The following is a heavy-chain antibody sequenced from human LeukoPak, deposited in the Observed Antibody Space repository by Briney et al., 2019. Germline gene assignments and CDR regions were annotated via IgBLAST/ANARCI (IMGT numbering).Heavy chain of an antibody. V-gene: IGHV3-7*01. J-gene: IGHJ4*02. CDR2: IKQDGSEK. Sequence: SGGSLRLSCAASGFTFSSYWMSWVRQAPGKGLDWVANIKQDGSEKYYVDSVKGRFTISRDNAKNSLYLQMNSLRAEDTAVYYCARGGHDYGDPFFDYWGQGTLVTVSS. D-gene: IGHD4-17*01. CDR1: GFTFSSYW. CDR3: ARGGHDYGDPFFDY.